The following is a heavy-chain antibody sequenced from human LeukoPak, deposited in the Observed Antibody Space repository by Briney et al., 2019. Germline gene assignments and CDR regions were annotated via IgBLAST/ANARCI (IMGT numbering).Heavy chain of an antibody. Sequence: SETLSLTCAVSGGSISSGGYSWSWIRQPPGKGLEWIGSIYYSGSTYYNPSLKSRVTISVDTSKNQFSLKLSSVTAADTAVYYCEGYVDTAMVKNYWGQGTLVTVSS. CDR1: GGSISSGGYS. CDR2: IYYSGST. V-gene: IGHV4-30-2*03. CDR3: EGYVDTAMVKNY. D-gene: IGHD5-18*01. J-gene: IGHJ4*02.